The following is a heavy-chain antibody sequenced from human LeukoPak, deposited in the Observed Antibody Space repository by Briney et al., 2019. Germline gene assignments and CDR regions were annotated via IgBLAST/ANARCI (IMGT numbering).Heavy chain of an antibody. D-gene: IGHD4-23*01. J-gene: IGHJ4*02. CDR2: IKQDGSEK. CDR1: GFTFSSYW. Sequence: GGSLRLSCAASGFTFSSYWMSWVRQAPGKGLEWVAQIKQDGSEKYYGDSVKGRFTISRDNAKNSLYLQMNSLRAEDTAVYYCARDIHHDYGGNRGDYWGQGTLVTVSS. V-gene: IGHV3-7*01. CDR3: ARDIHHDYGGNRGDY.